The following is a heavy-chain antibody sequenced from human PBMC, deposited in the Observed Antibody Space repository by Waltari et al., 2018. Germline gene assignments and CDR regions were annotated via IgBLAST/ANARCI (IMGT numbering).Heavy chain of an antibody. D-gene: IGHD2-21*02. CDR1: GVTCSSYA. CDR3: AKVDGGNSNYFDY. J-gene: IGHJ4*02. V-gene: IGHV3-23*03. Sequence: EVQLLESGGGLVQTGGSLRLSCAAIGVTCSSYAMSWVRQAPGKGLEWVSVIYSGGSTYYADSVKGRFTISRDNSKNTLYLQMNSLRAEDTAVYYCAKVDGGNSNYFDYWGQGTLVTVSS. CDR2: IYSGGST.